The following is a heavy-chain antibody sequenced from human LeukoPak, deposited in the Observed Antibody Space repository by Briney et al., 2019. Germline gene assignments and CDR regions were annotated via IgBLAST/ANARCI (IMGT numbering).Heavy chain of an antibody. CDR2: ISAYNGNT. CDR1: GYTFTSYG. D-gene: IGHD6-13*01. CDR3: AIDLPTRTEQQLVRSYYYYGMDV. Sequence: ASVKVSCKASGYTFTSYGISWVRQAPGQGLEWMGWISAYNGNTNYAQKLQGRVTMTTDTSTSTAHMELRSLRSDDTAVYYCAIDLPTRTEQQLVRSYYYYGMDVWGQGTTVTVSS. J-gene: IGHJ6*02. V-gene: IGHV1-18*01.